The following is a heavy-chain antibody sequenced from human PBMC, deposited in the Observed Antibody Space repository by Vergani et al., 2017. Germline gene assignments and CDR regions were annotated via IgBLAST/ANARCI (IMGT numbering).Heavy chain of an antibody. CDR1: GYTFTSYG. V-gene: IGHV1-18*01. CDR2: ISAYNGNT. J-gene: IGHJ6*03. D-gene: IGHD3-3*01. CDR3: AKGRTYYDFAGGYSIANYFYYMDV. Sequence: QVQLVQSGAEVKKPGASVKVSCKASGYTFTSYGISWVRQAPGQGLEWMGWISAYNGNTNYAQKLQGRVTMTTDTSTSTAYMELRGLRSDDTAVYYCAKGRTYYDFAGGYSIANYFYYMDVWGKGTTVTVSS.